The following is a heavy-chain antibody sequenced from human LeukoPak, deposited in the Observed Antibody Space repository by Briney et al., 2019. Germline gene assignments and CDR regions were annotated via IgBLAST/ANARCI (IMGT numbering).Heavy chain of an antibody. CDR1: GFTFSSYS. CDR3: ARSLGANYGDAFDI. D-gene: IGHD4/OR15-4a*01. V-gene: IGHV3-21*01. J-gene: IGHJ3*02. Sequence: PGRSLRLSCAASGFTFSSYSMNWVRQAPGKGLEWVSSISSSSSYIYYADSVKGRFTISRDNAKNSLYLQMNSLRAEDTAVYYCARSLGANYGDAFDIWGQGTMVTVSS. CDR2: ISSSSSYI.